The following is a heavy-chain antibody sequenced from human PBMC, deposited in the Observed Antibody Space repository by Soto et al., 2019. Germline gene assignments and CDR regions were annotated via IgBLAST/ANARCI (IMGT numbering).Heavy chain of an antibody. J-gene: IGHJ4*02. D-gene: IGHD4-17*01. CDR2: ISGSGGST. CDR1: GVNCGCHA. Sequence: GGSLRVWGAASGVNCGCHAMSWVRQAAGKGLEWVSAISGSGGSTYYADPVKGRFTISRDNSKNTLYLQMNSLRAEDTAVYYCARDHYGGKADFDYWGQGTLVTVSS. V-gene: IGHV3-23*01. CDR3: ARDHYGGKADFDY.